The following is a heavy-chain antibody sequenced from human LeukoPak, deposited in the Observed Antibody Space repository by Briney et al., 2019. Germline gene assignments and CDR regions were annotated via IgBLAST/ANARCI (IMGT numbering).Heavy chain of an antibody. CDR3: ARQEVYCSSTSCYARGYSYGTFFDY. CDR1: GGSISSYY. J-gene: IGHJ4*02. D-gene: IGHD2-2*01. V-gene: IGHV4-59*08. Sequence: SETLSLTCTVSGGSISSYYWSWIRQPPGKGLEWIGCIYYSGSTNYNPSLKSRVTISVDTSKNQFSLKLSSVTAADTAVYYCARQEVYCSSTSCYARGYSYGTFFDYWGQGTLVTVSS. CDR2: IYYSGST.